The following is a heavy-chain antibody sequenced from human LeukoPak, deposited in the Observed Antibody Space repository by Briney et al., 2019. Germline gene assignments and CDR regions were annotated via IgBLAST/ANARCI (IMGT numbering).Heavy chain of an antibody. CDR3: ARTFYDTLDSDAFDF. CDR2: INPDSGGT. V-gene: IGHV1-2*02. CDR1: GYTFTGYY. Sequence: ASVKVSGKASGYTFTGYYMHWVRQAPGQGLEWMGWINPDSGGTNNAQKFQGRVTMTRDTSISTAYMELSRLRSDDTAVYYCARTFYDTLDSDAFDFWGQGTMVIISS. J-gene: IGHJ3*01. D-gene: IGHD2/OR15-2a*01.